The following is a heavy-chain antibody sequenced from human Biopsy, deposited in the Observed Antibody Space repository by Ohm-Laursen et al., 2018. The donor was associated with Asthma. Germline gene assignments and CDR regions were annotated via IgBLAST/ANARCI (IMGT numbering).Heavy chain of an antibody. CDR2: IKKDGSEE. CDR1: GFTFNSYW. J-gene: IGHJ6*02. CDR3: ARGGYCTSPTCPWGRYATDV. Sequence: GSLRLSCTASGFTFNSYWMSWVRQAPGKGLEWVANIKKDGSEEYYVDSVKGRFTISRGNAKNSLFLHMNSLRAGDSAVYYCARGGYCTSPTCPWGRYATDVWGQGTTVTVSS. V-gene: IGHV3-7*01. D-gene: IGHD2-8*01.